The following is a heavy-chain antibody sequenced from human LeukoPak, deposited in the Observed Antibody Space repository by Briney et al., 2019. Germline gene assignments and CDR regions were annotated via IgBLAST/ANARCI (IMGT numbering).Heavy chain of an antibody. D-gene: IGHD2-2*01. CDR1: DGSFSTSY. CDR3: AKGLVSSSTRWFDP. Sequence: SETLSLTCAAYDGSFSTSYWSWIRQPPGKGLEWIGEINPSGSTKYNPSLKSRATTSADTSKNQLSLRLSSVTAADTAVYYCAKGLVSSSTRWFDPWGQGTLVTVSS. V-gene: IGHV4-34*01. CDR2: INPSGST. J-gene: IGHJ5*02.